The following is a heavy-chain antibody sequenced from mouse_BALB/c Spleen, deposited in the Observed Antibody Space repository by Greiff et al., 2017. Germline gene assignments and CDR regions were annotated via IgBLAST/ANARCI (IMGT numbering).Heavy chain of an antibody. CDR2: INPSSGYT. CDR3: TREGDGSSFDY. J-gene: IGHJ2*01. D-gene: IGHD1-1*01. Sequence: LVESGAELARPGASVKMSCKASGYTFTSYTMHWVKQRPGQGLEWIGYINPSSGYTNYNQKFKDKATLTADKSSSTAYMQLSSLTSEDSAVYYCTREGDGSSFDYWGQGTTLTVSS. V-gene: IGHV1-4*01. CDR1: GYTFTSYT.